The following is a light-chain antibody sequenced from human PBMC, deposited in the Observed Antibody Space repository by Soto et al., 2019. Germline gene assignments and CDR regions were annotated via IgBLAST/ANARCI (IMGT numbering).Light chain of an antibody. V-gene: IGLV2-14*01. CDR1: SIDVGGYNY. CDR2: EVN. J-gene: IGLJ1*01. Sequence: QSALTQPASGSGSPGQSITISCTGTSIDVGGYNYVSWYQQHPGNAPRLMIYEVNNRPSGVPNRFSGSKSGNTASLTISGLQAEDEADYYCSSKTSSRTRFVFGTGTKVIVL. CDR3: SSKTSSRTRFV.